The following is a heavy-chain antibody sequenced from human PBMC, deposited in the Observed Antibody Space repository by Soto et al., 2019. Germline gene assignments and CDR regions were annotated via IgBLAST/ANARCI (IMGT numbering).Heavy chain of an antibody. J-gene: IGHJ5*02. CDR3: ARDRVTYYYDSSGYNNCFDP. D-gene: IGHD3-22*01. Sequence: ASVKVSCKASGYTFTSYYMHWVRQAPGQGLEWMGIINPSGGSTSYAQKFQGRVTMTRDTSTSTVYMELSSLRSEDAAVYYCARDRVTYYYDSSGYNNCFDPWGQGTQVTVSS. CDR1: GYTFTSYY. CDR2: INPSGGST. V-gene: IGHV1-46*01.